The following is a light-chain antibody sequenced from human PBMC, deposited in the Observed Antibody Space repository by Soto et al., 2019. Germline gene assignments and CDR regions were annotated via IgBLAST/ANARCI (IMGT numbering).Light chain of an antibody. Sequence: DIQMTQSPSTLSASVGDRVTITCRASQSISSWLAWYQQKPGKAPKLLIYKASSLESRVPSRFNGSGSGTEFTLTISSLQPDDFATYYCQQYNSYSPLTFGGGTKVEIK. CDR1: QSISSW. CDR3: QQYNSYSPLT. J-gene: IGKJ4*01. V-gene: IGKV1-5*03. CDR2: KAS.